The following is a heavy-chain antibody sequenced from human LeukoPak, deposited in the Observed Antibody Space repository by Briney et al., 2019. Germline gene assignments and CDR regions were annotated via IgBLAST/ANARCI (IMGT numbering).Heavy chain of an antibody. J-gene: IGHJ5*02. CDR2: IHYSGST. V-gene: IGHV4-38-2*02. D-gene: IGHD6-13*01. CDR3: ARGIAAAAP. CDR1: GYSISSGYY. Sequence: SETLSLTCTVSGYSISSGYYWGWIRQPPGKGLEWIGSIHYSGSTYYNPSLKSRVTISVDTSKNQFSLKLSSVTAADTAVYYCARGIAAAAPWGQGTLVTVSS.